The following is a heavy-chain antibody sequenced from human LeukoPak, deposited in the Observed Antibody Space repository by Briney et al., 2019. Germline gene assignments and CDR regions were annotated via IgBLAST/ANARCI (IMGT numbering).Heavy chain of an antibody. Sequence: GGSLRLSCAASGFTFSAYSMNWVRQAPGKGLEWVSDISSSSSSTNYADSVKGRFTISRDNAKKSLYLQMNSLRDEDTAVYYCARLHCSGGSCRDCWGQGTLVTVSS. V-gene: IGHV3-48*02. CDR2: ISSSSSST. CDR1: GFTFSAYS. J-gene: IGHJ4*02. CDR3: ARLHCSGGSCRDC. D-gene: IGHD2-15*01.